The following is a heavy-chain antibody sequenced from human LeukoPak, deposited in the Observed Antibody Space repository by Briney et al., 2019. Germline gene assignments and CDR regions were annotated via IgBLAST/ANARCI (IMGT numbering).Heavy chain of an antibody. D-gene: IGHD2-15*01. V-gene: IGHV3-74*01. J-gene: IGHJ4*02. CDR3: AKNFGGSCYSALDY. Sequence: PGGSLRLSCAASGFTFSSYSMNWVRQAPGKGLVWVSRINSDGSSTRDADSVKGRFTISRDNSKNTLYLQMNSLRAEDTALYYCAKNFGGSCYSALDYWGQGTLVTVSS. CDR2: INSDGSST. CDR1: GFTFSSYS.